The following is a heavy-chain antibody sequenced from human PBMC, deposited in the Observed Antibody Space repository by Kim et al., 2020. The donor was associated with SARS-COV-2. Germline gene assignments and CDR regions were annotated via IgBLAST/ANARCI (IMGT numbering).Heavy chain of an antibody. D-gene: IGHD2-2*01. CDR1: GFTFSSYS. J-gene: IGHJ6*02. CDR3: ARDRGLGYCSGTRCYPAYYGMDV. V-gene: IGHV3-48*02. CDR2: ISSSSNTI. Sequence: GGSLRLSCAASGFTFSSYSMNWVRQAPGKGLEWVSYISSSSNTIYYADSVKGRFTISRDNAKNSLFLQMNSLRDEDTAVYYCARDRGLGYCSGTRCYPAYYGMDVWGQGTTVTVSS.